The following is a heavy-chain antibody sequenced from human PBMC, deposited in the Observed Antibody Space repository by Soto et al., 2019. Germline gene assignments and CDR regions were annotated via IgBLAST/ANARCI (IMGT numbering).Heavy chain of an antibody. J-gene: IGHJ4*02. V-gene: IGHV3-7*01. D-gene: IGHD3-16*02. CDR3: ATLSYGQLRHFDN. Sequence: GGSLRLSCAVPKFTFGDYWMSWVRQAPGKGLEWISDIKQDGSDKNYADSVKGRFTISRDNADNSMYLQMNSLRAEDTAVYYCATLSYGQLRHFDNWGPGTLVTVSS. CDR1: KFTFGDYW. CDR2: IKQDGSDK.